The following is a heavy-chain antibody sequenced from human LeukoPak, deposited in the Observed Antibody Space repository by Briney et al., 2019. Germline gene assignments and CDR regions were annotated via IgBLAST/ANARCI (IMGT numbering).Heavy chain of an antibody. CDR1: GFTFSSYG. D-gene: IGHD3-22*01. J-gene: IGHJ5*02. CDR2: ISYDGSNK. CDR3: AKDPQYYYDSSGYLDP. Sequence: GGSLRLSCAASGFTFSSYGMHWDRQAPGKGLEWVAVISYDGSNKYYADSVKGRFTISRDNSKNTLYLQMNSLRAEDTAVYYCAKDPQYYYDSSGYLDPWGQGTLVTVSS. V-gene: IGHV3-30*18.